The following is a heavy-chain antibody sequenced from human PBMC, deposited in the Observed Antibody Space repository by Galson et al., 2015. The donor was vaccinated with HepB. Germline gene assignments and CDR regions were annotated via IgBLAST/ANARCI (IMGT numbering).Heavy chain of an antibody. CDR1: GFTFSSYA. CDR3: AKVALPMVRGVTVFDY. J-gene: IGHJ4*02. CDR2: ISGSGGST. D-gene: IGHD3-10*01. Sequence: SLRLSCAASGFTFSSYAMSWVRQAPGKGLERVSAISGSGGSTYYADSVKGRFTISRDNSKNTLYLQMNSLRAEDTAVYYCAKVALPMVRGVTVFDYWGQGTLVTVSS. V-gene: IGHV3-23*01.